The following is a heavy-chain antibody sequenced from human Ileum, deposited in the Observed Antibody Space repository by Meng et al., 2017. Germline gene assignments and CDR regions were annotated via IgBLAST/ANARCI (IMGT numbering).Heavy chain of an antibody. D-gene: IGHD6-19*01. CDR1: GFTFSVFW. CDR3: AREYTSGWVALDI. J-gene: IGHJ3*02. CDR2: IKKDGSEK. V-gene: IGHV3-7*01. Sequence: GESLKISCAASGFTFSVFWMSWVRQAPGKGLEWVANIKKDGSEKYYVDSVKGRFTISRDNAKNSLYLQMNSLTAEDTAVYYCAREYTSGWVALDIWGQGTRVTVSS.